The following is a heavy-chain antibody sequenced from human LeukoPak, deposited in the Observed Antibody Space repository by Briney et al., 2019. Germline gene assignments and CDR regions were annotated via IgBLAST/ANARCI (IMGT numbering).Heavy chain of an antibody. CDR3: ARLGLGFGELLY. J-gene: IGHJ4*02. Sequence: SETLSLTCTVSGGSISSGDYYWSWIRQPPGKGLEWIGYIYYSGSTYYNPSLKSRVTISVDTSKNQFSLKLSSVTAADTAVYYCARLGLGFGELLYWGQGTLVTVSS. V-gene: IGHV4-30-4*01. CDR2: IYYSGST. CDR1: GGSISSGDYY. D-gene: IGHD3-10*01.